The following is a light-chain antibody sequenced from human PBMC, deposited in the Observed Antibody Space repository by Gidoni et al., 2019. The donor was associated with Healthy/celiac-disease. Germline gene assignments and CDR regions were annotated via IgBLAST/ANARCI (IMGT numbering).Light chain of an antibody. V-gene: IGKV3-20*01. J-gene: IGKJ2*01. CDR2: GAA. Sequence: EIVLTQSPGTLSLSPGERATISCRASQSVRSSYLAWYQQKPGQAPRLLSYGAASRATGIPDRFSGSGSGTDFTLTISRLEPEDFAVYYCQQYGSSPYTFGQGTKLEIK. CDR1: QSVRSSY. CDR3: QQYGSSPYT.